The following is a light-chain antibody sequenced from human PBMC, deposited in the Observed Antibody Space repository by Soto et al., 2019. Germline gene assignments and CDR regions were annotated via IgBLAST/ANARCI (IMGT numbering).Light chain of an antibody. CDR2: WAS. CDR3: QQFYTTLGT. J-gene: IGKJ2*01. V-gene: IGKV4-1*01. Sequence: DIVMTQSPDSLAVSLGERATINCKSSQRVLYSSNNKNYLAWYQQKPGQPPRKLISWASARESGVPDRFSGSGSGTDFTLTISSLQAEDVAVYYCQQFYTTLGTFGQGTKLEIK. CDR1: QRVLYSSNNKNY.